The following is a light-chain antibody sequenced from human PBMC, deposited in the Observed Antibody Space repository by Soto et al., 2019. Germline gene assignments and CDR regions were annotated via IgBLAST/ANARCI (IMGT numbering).Light chain of an antibody. CDR1: QSIGSAY. V-gene: IGKV3-20*01. CDR2: GAS. Sequence: EFVLTQSPGTLSLSPGERATLSCRASQSIGSAYIAWYQQKPGQAPRLLISGASKRATGIPDRFSGSGSGTDFTLTFSRLEPEDFAVYYRQQYDSSHQWGYTFGQGTKLEIK. CDR3: QQYDSSHQWGYT. J-gene: IGKJ2*01.